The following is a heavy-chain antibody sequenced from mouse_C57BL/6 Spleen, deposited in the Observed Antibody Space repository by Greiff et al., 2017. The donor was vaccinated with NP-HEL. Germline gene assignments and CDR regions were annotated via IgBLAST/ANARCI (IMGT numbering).Heavy chain of an antibody. CDR3: ARLDDGYPYYYAMDY. CDR2: IYPGSGST. D-gene: IGHD2-3*01. CDR1: GYTFTSYW. V-gene: IGHV1-55*01. Sequence: VQLQQPGAELVKPGASVKMSCKASGYTFTSYWITWVKQRPGQGLEWIGDIYPGSGSTNYNEKFKSKATLTVDTSSSTAYMQLSSLTSEDSAVYYCARLDDGYPYYYAMDYWGQGTSVTVSS. J-gene: IGHJ4*01.